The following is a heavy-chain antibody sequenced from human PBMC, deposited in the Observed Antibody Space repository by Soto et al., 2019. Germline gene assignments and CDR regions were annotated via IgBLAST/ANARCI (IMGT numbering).Heavy chain of an antibody. Sequence: TGGSLRLSCAASGFTFTTYAMTWVRQAPGKGLEWVSTLSGTGRSTYYADSVKGRFTISRDNSKNTLFLQMNSLRAEDTAIYYCAKDGSYYFDSSGYFYFDSWRQGTLVTVSS. J-gene: IGHJ4*02. CDR2: LSGTGRST. CDR3: AKDGSYYFDSSGYFYFDS. V-gene: IGHV3-23*01. CDR1: GFTFTTYA. D-gene: IGHD3-22*01.